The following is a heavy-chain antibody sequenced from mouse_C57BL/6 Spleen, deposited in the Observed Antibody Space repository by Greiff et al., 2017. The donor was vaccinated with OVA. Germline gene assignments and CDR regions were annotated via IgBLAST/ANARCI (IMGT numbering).Heavy chain of an antibody. Sequence: QVQLKESGPELVKPGASVKISCKASGYSFTSYYIHWVKQRPGQGLEWIGWIYPGSGHTKYNEKFKGKATLTADTSSSTAYMQLSSVTSEDSAVYYCAEGRAVYWYFDVWGTGTTVTVSS. J-gene: IGHJ1*03. V-gene: IGHV1-66*01. CDR3: AEGRAVYWYFDV. CDR2: IYPGSGHT. D-gene: IGHD3-1*01. CDR1: GYSFTSYY.